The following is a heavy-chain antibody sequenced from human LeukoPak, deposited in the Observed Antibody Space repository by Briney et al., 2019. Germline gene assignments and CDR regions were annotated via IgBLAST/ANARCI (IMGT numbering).Heavy chain of an antibody. CDR3: ARDTQWAFDY. D-gene: IGHD1-26*01. Sequence: GGSLRLSCAASGFTFSSYGMHWVRQSPGRGLEWLSFISFDGSNEFYADSLKGRFTISRDNSKDTLFLQMDSLRAEDTALYYCARDTQWAFDYWGQGILVTVSS. CDR1: GFTFSSYG. V-gene: IGHV3-30*03. CDR2: ISFDGSNE. J-gene: IGHJ4*02.